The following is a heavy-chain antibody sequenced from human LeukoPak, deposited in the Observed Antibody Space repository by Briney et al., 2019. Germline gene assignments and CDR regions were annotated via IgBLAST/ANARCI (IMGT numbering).Heavy chain of an antibody. V-gene: IGHV3-15*01. J-gene: IGHJ4*02. CDR2: IKSKTDGGTT. CDR1: GFTISTYA. CDR3: TRGVNWGNY. D-gene: IGHD7-27*01. Sequence: GGSLRLSCAASGFTISTYAMNWVRQAPGKGLEWVGRIKSKTDGGTTDYAAPVKGRFAISRDDSKNTLYLQMNSLKTEDTAVYYCTRGVNWGNYWGQGTLVTVSS.